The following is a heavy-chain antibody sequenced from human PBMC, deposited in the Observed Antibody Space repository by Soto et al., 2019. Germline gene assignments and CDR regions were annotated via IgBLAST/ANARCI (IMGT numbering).Heavy chain of an antibody. J-gene: IGHJ6*02. CDR1: GFTFSDHY. Sequence: PGGSLRLFCAASGFTFSDHYMDWVRQAPGKDLEWVGRIRNKANFYATEYAASVKGRFSISRDDSKNSLYLQMNRLKIEDTAIYYCTRVRLFPTIPKPGMDVWGQGTTVTVSS. CDR3: TRVRLFPTIPKPGMDV. D-gene: IGHD2-2*01. V-gene: IGHV3-72*01. CDR2: IRNKANFYAT.